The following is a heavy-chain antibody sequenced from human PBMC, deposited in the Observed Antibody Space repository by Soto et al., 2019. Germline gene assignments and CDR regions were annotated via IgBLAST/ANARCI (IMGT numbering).Heavy chain of an antibody. J-gene: IGHJ6*02. CDR1: GGSISSYY. D-gene: IGHD3-10*01. V-gene: IGHV4-4*07. Sequence: PSATLSLTCTFSGGSISSYYWSWIRQPTGKGLAWLGRIYTSGSTNYNPSLKSRVTMSVDTSKSQFSLKLSSVTAADTAVYYCARDRGSNYYGSRAIYYYYGMDVWGQGTTVTVSS. CDR3: ARDRGSNYYGSRAIYYYYGMDV. CDR2: IYTSGST.